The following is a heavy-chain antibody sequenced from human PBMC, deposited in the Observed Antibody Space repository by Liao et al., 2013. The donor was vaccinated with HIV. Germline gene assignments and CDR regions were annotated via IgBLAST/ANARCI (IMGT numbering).Heavy chain of an antibody. J-gene: IGHJ4*02. CDR3: ARDAGGYCSGGSCYSGYYFDS. CDR1: GGSISSYY. Sequence: QVQLQESGPGLVKPSETLSLTCTVSGGSISSYYWSWIRQPAGKGLEWIGRIYTSGSTNYNPSLKSRVTMSVDTSKNQFSLKLSSVTAADTAVYYCARDAGGYCSGGSCYSGYYFDSWGQGTLVTVSS. V-gene: IGHV4-4*07. D-gene: IGHD2-15*01. CDR2: IYTSGST.